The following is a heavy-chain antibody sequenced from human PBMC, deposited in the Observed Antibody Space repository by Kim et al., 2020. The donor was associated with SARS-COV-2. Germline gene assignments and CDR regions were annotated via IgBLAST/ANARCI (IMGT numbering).Heavy chain of an antibody. CDR3: ARGLGYGGYESYYYYYYGMDV. CDR2: INHSGST. J-gene: IGHJ6*02. D-gene: IGHD5-12*01. V-gene: IGHV4-34*01. Sequence: SETLSLTCAVYGGSFSGYYWSWIRQPPGKGLEWIGEINHSGSTNYNPSLKSRVTISVDTSKNQFSLKLSSVTAADTAVYYCARGLGYGGYESYYYYYYGMDVWGQGTTVTVSS. CDR1: GGSFSGYY.